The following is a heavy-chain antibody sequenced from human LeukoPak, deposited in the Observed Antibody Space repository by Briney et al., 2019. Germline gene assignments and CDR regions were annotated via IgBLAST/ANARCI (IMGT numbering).Heavy chain of an antibody. CDR1: GFTFSHHW. D-gene: IGHD1-14*01. Sequence: PGGSLRLACAASGFTFSHHWMHWLRQAPGKGLVWVSHISSDESSTTYADSVKGRFTISRDNRKNTLYLQMNSLRVEDTAMYYCTRNPDGRNWFDPWGQGTLVTVSS. J-gene: IGHJ5*02. CDR2: ISSDESST. CDR3: TRNPDGRNWFDP. V-gene: IGHV3-74*01.